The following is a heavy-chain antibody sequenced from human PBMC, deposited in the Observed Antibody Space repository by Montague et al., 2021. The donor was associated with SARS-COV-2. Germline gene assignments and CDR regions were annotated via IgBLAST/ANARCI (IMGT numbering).Heavy chain of an antibody. CDR3: VRDGGDDKHDWWFDL. D-gene: IGHD2-21*02. CDR1: GFNFPRYC. Sequence: SLRLSCAASGFNFPRYCMHWVRQSPGQGLEWVARICDGVRRISYADSVRDRFTVSRDNAKNTLSLLMNNLSGEDTAVYYCVRDGGDDKHDWWFDLWGRGTPVSLSP. V-gene: IGHV3-74*01. CDR2: ICDGVRRI. J-gene: IGHJ2*01.